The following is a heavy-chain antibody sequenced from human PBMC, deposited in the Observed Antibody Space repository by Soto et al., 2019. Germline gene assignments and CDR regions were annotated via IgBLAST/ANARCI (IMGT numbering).Heavy chain of an antibody. CDR2: IYPGDSDT. CDR3: ARLTRGYGGYVDY. CDR1: GYSFTSYW. J-gene: IGHJ4*02. V-gene: IGHV5-51*01. D-gene: IGHD1-26*01. Sequence: GASLKISCKGSGYSFTSYWIGWVRQMPGKGLEWMGIIYPGDSDTRYRPSFQGQVTISADKSISTAYLQWSSLKAADTAMYYCARLTRGYGGYVDYWGQGTLVTVSS.